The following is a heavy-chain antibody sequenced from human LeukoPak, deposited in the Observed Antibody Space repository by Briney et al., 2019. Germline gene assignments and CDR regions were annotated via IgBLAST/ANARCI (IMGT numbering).Heavy chain of an antibody. CDR2: INHSGST. J-gene: IGHJ3*02. CDR3: ARDLRIFGVVIPPGAAFDI. V-gene: IGHV4-34*01. CDR1: GGSFSGYY. Sequence: PSETLSLTCAVYGGSFSGYYWSWIRQPPGKGLEWIGEINHSGSTNYNPSLKSRVTISVDTSKNQFSLKLSSVTAADTAVYYCARDLRIFGVVIPPGAAFDIWGQGTMVTVSS. D-gene: IGHD3-3*01.